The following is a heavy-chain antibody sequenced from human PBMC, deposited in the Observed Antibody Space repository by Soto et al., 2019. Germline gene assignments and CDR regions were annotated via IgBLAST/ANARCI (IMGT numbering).Heavy chain of an antibody. CDR1: GGSISSYY. CDR2: IYYSGST. CDR3: ARECLTGTIGLYYYYGMDV. Sequence: QVQLQESGPGLVKPSETLSLTCTVSGGSISSYYWSWIRQPPGKGLEWIGYIYYSGSTNYNPSLKSRVTIAVDTSKNQFALKLSSVTAADMAVYYCARECLTGTIGLYYYYGMDVWGQGTTVTVSS. D-gene: IGHD1-7*01. J-gene: IGHJ6*02. V-gene: IGHV4-59*01.